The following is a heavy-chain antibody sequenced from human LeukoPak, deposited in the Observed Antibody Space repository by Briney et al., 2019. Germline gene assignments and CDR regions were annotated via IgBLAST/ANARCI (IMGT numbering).Heavy chain of an antibody. J-gene: IGHJ3*02. V-gene: IGHV3-30*02. Sequence: PGGSLRLSCAASGFTFSSYGMHWVRQAPGKGLEWVAYIQNDGSNEQYADSVKGRFSISRDSSKNILYLQMNSLRAEDTAVYYCARDRAYDRFDIWGQGTMVTVPS. CDR1: GFTFSSYG. CDR3: ARDRAYDRFDI. D-gene: IGHD5-12*01. CDR2: IQNDGSNE.